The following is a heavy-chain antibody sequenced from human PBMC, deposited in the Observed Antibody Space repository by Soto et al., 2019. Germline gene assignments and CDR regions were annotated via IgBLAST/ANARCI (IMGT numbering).Heavy chain of an antibody. Sequence: PSETLSLTCTGYGGSISSSSYYWGWIRQPPGKGLEWIGSIYYSGSTYYNPSLKSRVTISVDTSKNQFSLKLSSVTAADTAVYYCASQVGATRGWFDPWGQGTLVTVSS. D-gene: IGHD1-26*01. CDR1: GGSISSSSYY. CDR2: IYYSGST. J-gene: IGHJ5*02. CDR3: ASQVGATRGWFDP. V-gene: IGHV4-39*01.